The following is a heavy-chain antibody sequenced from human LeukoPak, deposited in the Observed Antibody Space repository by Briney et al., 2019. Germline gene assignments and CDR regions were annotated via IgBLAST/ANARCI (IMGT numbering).Heavy chain of an antibody. J-gene: IGHJ4*02. V-gene: IGHV3-30*18. CDR3: AKRLHTSSWYVVGLDY. D-gene: IGHD6-13*01. CDR2: ISYDGSNK. CDR1: GFTFSSYG. Sequence: GGSLRLSCAASGFTFSSYGMHWVRQAPGKGLEWVAVISYDGSNKYYADSVKGRFTISRDNSKNTLYLQMNSLRAEDTAVYYCAKRLHTSSWYVVGLDYWGQGTLVTVSS.